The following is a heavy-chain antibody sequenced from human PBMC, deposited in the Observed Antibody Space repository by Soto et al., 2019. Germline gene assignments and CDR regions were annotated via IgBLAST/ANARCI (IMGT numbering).Heavy chain of an antibody. D-gene: IGHD3-16*01. V-gene: IGHV1-18*01. J-gene: IGHJ4*02. CDR3: VRESEVMSTIMLAY. CDR1: GYTFTTYG. Sequence: QVQMMQSGGEVKKPGASVKVSCKASGYTFTTYGISWVRQAPGQGLEWLGWTSAYYGSTSYAQKVRGRVTMTRDTPTSTAYMELRSLRSADTAVYYCVRESEVMSTIMLAYWGQGTLVTVSA. CDR2: TSAYYGST.